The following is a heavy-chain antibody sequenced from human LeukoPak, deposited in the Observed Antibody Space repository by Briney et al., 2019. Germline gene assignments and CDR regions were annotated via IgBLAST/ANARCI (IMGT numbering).Heavy chain of an antibody. CDR1: GYTFTSYA. Sequence: GASVKVSCKASGYTFTSYAMHWVRQAPGQRLEWMGWINAGNGNTKYSQKFQGRVTITRDTSASTAYMELSSLRSEDTAVYYCARPPAGINQYFQHLGQGTLVSVSS. CDR3: ARPPAGINQYFQH. J-gene: IGHJ1*01. D-gene: IGHD2-2*01. V-gene: IGHV1-3*01. CDR2: INAGNGNT.